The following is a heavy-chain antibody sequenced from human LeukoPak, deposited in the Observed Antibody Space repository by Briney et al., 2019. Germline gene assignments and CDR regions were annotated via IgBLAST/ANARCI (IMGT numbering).Heavy chain of an antibody. CDR3: ARGGDPGRYYYYGMDV. J-gene: IGHJ6*02. Sequence: SETLSLTCTVSGGSISSYYWSWIRQPAGKGLEWIGRIYTSGSTNYNPSLKGRVTMSVDTSKNQFSLKLSSVTAADTAVYYCARGGDPGRYYYYGMDVWGQGTTVTVSS. D-gene: IGHD3-10*01. CDR1: GGSISSYY. CDR2: IYTSGST. V-gene: IGHV4-4*07.